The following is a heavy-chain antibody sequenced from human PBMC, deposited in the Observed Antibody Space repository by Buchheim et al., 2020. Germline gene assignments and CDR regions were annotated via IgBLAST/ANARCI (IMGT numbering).Heavy chain of an antibody. Sequence: EVQLVESGGGLVQPGGSLRLSCAASGFSFSTSWIHWVRQAPGKGLVWVSRINSDGSGTIYADSVKGRFTISRDNAKNTLFLQMNSLRAEDTAIYYCTRDSTSGSYDYWGQGTL. CDR1: GFSFSTSW. CDR2: INSDGSGT. CDR3: TRDSTSGSYDY. D-gene: IGHD3-10*01. V-gene: IGHV3-74*01. J-gene: IGHJ4*02.